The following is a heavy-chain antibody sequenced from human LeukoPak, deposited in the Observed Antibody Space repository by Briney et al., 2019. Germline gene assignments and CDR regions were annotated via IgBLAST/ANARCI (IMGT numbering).Heavy chain of an antibody. Sequence: GGSLRLSCAASGFTFSSYEMNWVRQAPGKGLEWVSYISSSGSTIYYADSVKGRFTISRDNSKNTLYLQMNSLRAEDTAVCYCAKEKNMGSGSYGGDFFDYWGQGTLVTVSS. CDR2: ISSSGSTI. CDR1: GFTFSSYE. CDR3: AKEKNMGSGSYGGDFFDY. V-gene: IGHV3-48*03. D-gene: IGHD3-10*01. J-gene: IGHJ4*02.